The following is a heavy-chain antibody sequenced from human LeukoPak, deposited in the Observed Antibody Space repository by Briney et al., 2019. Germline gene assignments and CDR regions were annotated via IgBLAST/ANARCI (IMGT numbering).Heavy chain of an antibody. D-gene: IGHD1-26*01. CDR3: AKDAGSYEGDY. J-gene: IGHJ4*02. V-gene: IGHV1-69*06. CDR1: GGTFSSYA. Sequence: SVKVSCKASGGTFSSYAISCVRQAPRQGREWMGRIIPIFGTANYAQKFQGRVTITADKSTSTAYMELSSLRSEDTAVYYCAKDAGSYEGDYWGQGTLVTVSS. CDR2: IIPIFGTA.